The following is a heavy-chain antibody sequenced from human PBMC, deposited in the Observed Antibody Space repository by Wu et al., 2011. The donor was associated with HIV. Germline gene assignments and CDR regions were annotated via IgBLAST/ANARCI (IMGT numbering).Heavy chain of an antibody. D-gene: IGHD2-2*01. V-gene: IGHV1-46*01. Sequence: QVQLVQSGAEVKKPGASVKVSCKTSGYTFSNYYLHWVRQAPGQGLEWMGIIHPSGGSTSYPQKFQGRVTMTTDTSTTTAYLEVRSLRSDDTAIYYCAREGVLPAPIPHYMDVWGKGTAVTVSS. J-gene: IGHJ6*03. CDR1: GYTFSNYY. CDR2: IHPSGGST. CDR3: AREGVLPAPIPHYMDV.